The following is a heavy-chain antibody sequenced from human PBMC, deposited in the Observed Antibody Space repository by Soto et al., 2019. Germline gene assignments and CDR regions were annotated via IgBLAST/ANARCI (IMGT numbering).Heavy chain of an antibody. D-gene: IGHD3-22*01. CDR3: ATQRHYDNGGSYLPFDY. V-gene: IGHV1-69*01. CDR1: GCTFSSYA. Sequence: HVQLVQSGAEVNKPGSSVKVSCKASGCTFSSYAISWVRQAPGQGLEWRGGIIPIFGTPKYAQKFQGRVTIIADESTTTAYMELTSLRAEDTAVYYCATQRHYDNGGSYLPFDYWGQGTLVTVCS. CDR2: IIPIFGTP. J-gene: IGHJ4*02.